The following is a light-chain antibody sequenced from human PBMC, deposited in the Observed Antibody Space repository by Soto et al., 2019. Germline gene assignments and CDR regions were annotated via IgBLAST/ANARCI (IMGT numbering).Light chain of an antibody. J-gene: IGKJ4*01. V-gene: IGKV3-11*01. Sequence: EIVLTQSPATLSLSPGEIATLSCRASQSVSSYLAWYQQKPGQAPRLLIYDASNRATGIPARFSGSGSGTDFTLIISSLEPEDFAIYHCQQRSNWPLTFGAGTKVDIK. CDR2: DAS. CDR1: QSVSSY. CDR3: QQRSNWPLT.